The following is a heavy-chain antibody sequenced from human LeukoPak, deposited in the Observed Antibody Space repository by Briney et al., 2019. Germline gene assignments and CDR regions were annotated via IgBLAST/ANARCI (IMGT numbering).Heavy chain of an antibody. CDR1: GFTFSSYG. CDR3: AKDALWFPTY. CDR2: ISYDGSNK. J-gene: IGHJ4*02. V-gene: IGHV3-30*18. Sequence: GGSLRLSCAASGFTFSSYGMHWVRQAPGKGLEWVAVISYDGSNKYYADSVKGRFTISRDNSKNTLYLQMNSLRAEDTAVYYCAKDALWFPTYWGQGTLVTVSS. D-gene: IGHD3-10*01.